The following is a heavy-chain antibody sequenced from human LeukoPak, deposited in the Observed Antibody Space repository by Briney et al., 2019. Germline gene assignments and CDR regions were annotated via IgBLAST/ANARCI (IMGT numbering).Heavy chain of an antibody. V-gene: IGHV4-59*01. CDR2: VSYSGTT. D-gene: IGHD6-19*01. J-gene: IGHJ6*03. Sequence: SETLSLTCTVSDGSISSYYWSWIRLPPGKGPEYIGYVSYSGTTNYNPSLKSRLTISLDTSKNQISLRLSSVAAADTAVYYCARFRSAVAGTYNYYYLDVWGKGTTVTVSS. CDR1: DGSISSYY. CDR3: ARFRSAVAGTYNYYYLDV.